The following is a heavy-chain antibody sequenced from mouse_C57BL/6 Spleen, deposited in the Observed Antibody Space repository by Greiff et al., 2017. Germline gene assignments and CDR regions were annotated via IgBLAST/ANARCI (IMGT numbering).Heavy chain of an antibody. V-gene: IGHV6-6*01. Sequence: EVQGVESGGGLVQPGGSMKLSCAASGFTFSDAWMDWVRQSPEKGLEWVAEIRNKANNHATYYAESVKGRFTISRDDSKSSVYLQMNSLRAEDTGIYYCTLITTVGYFDYWGQGTTLTVSS. J-gene: IGHJ2*01. D-gene: IGHD1-1*01. CDR1: GFTFSDAW. CDR2: IRNKANNHAT. CDR3: TLITTVGYFDY.